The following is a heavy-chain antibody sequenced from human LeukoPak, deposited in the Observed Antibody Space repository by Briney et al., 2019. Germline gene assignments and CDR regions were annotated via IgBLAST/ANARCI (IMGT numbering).Heavy chain of an antibody. D-gene: IGHD3-10*01. Sequence: GESLKISCKGSGCRFTSYWIGWVRQMPGKGLEWMGIIYPGDSDTRYSPSFQGQVTISADKSISTAYLQWSSLKASDTAIYYCARQAENYYGSAAFDNWGQGTLVTVSS. CDR2: IYPGDSDT. V-gene: IGHV5-51*01. J-gene: IGHJ4*02. CDR3: ARQAENYYGSAAFDN. CDR1: GCRFTSYW.